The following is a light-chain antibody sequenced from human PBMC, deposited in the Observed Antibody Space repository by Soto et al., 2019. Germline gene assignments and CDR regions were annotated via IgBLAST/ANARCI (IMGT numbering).Light chain of an antibody. CDR1: ENIHNY. J-gene: IGKJ1*01. Sequence: EIVLTQSPAPVTVSPGERVTLSCRASENIHNYLAWYQQRAGQAPRPPIYEASSRATGVPDRFSGRGSGTNFTLTISRLEPEDFAVYYCQQYGSSPWAFGPGTKWIS. V-gene: IGKV3-20*01. CDR2: EAS. CDR3: QQYGSSPWA.